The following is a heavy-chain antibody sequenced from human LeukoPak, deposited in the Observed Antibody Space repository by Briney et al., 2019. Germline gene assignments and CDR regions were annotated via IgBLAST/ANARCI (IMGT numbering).Heavy chain of an antibody. V-gene: IGHV3-23*01. CDR2: ISAGGGST. CDR3: AKGPGSGWYYFDY. Sequence: GGSLRPSCAVSGLTFRSYSMSWVRQAPGKGLEWVSAISAGGGSTYYADSVKGRFTISRDSSKNTLYLQMNSLRAEDTAVYYCAKGPGSGWYYFDYWGQGTLVTVSS. J-gene: IGHJ4*02. CDR1: GLTFRSYS. D-gene: IGHD6-19*01.